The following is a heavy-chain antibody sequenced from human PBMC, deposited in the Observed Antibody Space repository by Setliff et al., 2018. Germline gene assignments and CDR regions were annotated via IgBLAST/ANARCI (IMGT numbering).Heavy chain of an antibody. CDR2: IYTSGTT. V-gene: IGHV4-61*09. D-gene: IGHD4-17*01. J-gene: IGHJ4*02. CDR1: GGSLSSGPYY. Sequence: SETLSLTCTVSGGSLSSGPYYWTWVRQPAGKGLEWIGHIYTSGTTNYSPSLRSRVTISADTSKNQFSLQLNSVTATDTAVYYCARGRLLYVGDSHYFDSWGQGTLVTVSS. CDR3: ARGRLLYVGDSHYFDS.